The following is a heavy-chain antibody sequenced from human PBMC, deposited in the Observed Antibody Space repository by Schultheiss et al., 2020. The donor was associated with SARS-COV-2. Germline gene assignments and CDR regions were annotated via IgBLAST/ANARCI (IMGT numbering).Heavy chain of an antibody. D-gene: IGHD1-14*01. Sequence: SETLSLTCTVSGGSISSYYWSWIRQPPGKGLEWIGYIYYSGSTNYNPSLKSRVTISVDTSKNQFSLKLSSVTAADTAVYYCARDFQTRVRAPNPQYYYYGMDVWGQGTTVTVSS. CDR1: GGSISSYY. CDR3: ARDFQTRVRAPNPQYYYYGMDV. CDR2: IYYSGST. J-gene: IGHJ6*02. V-gene: IGHV4-59*01.